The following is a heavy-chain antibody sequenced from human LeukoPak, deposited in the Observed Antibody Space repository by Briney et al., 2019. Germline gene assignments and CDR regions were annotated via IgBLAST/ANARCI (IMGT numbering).Heavy chain of an antibody. V-gene: IGHV3-23*01. J-gene: IGHJ4*02. CDR3: ASASPAADY. CDR1: GFTFSSYA. CDR2: ISGSGGST. Sequence: PGGSLRLSCAASGFTFSSYAMSWVRQAPGKGLEWVSAISGSGGSTYYADSVKGRFTISRDNAKNSLYLLMNSLRAEDTAVYYCASASPAADYWGQGTLVTVSS. D-gene: IGHD2-2*01.